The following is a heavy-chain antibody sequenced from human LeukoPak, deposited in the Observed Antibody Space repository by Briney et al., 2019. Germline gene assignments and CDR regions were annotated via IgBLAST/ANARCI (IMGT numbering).Heavy chain of an antibody. J-gene: IGHJ4*02. V-gene: IGHV4-4*07. CDR2: IYARGTS. CDR1: NGSINRYY. Sequence: SETLSLTCTVSNGSINRYYWSWIRQPAGKRLEWIGQIYARGTSNYNPSLRSRVTISLDTSKNQLSLNLNSVTAADTAVYYCARASGWYGDYFDSWGQGTLVSVSS. D-gene: IGHD6-19*01. CDR3: ARASGWYGDYFDS.